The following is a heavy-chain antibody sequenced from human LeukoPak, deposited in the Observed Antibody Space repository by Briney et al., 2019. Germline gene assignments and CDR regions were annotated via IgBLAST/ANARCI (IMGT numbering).Heavy chain of an antibody. V-gene: IGHV4-61*01. Sequence: SETLSLTCTVSGGSVSSDNYYWSWIRQPPGKGLEWIGYIYYSGSTNCNPSLKSRVTISVDTSKNQFSLKLSSVTAADTAVYYCARDRRSYYDFWSGYYGMDVWGQGTTVTVSS. J-gene: IGHJ6*02. CDR1: GGSVSSDNYY. D-gene: IGHD3-3*01. CDR3: ARDRRSYYDFWSGYYGMDV. CDR2: IYYSGST.